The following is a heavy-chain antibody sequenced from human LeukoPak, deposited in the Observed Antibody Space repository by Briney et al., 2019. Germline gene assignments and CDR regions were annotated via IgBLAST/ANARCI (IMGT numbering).Heavy chain of an antibody. Sequence: PSETLSLTCTVSGGSISSYYWSWIRQPPGKGLEWIGYIYYSGSTNYNPSLKSRVTISVDTSKNQFSLKLSSVTAADTAVYYCARGDSSGYYYLFAFYIWGQGTMVTVSS. D-gene: IGHD3-22*01. CDR3: ARGDSSGYYYLFAFYI. J-gene: IGHJ3*02. CDR1: GGSISSYY. CDR2: IYYSGST. V-gene: IGHV4-59*01.